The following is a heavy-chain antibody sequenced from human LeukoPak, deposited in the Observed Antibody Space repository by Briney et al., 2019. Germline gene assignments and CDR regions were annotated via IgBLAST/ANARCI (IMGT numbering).Heavy chain of an antibody. CDR2: IYYSGSA. Sequence: SQTLSLTCTVSGGSISSGGHYWSWIRQLPGKGLEWIGYIYYSGSAYYNPSLKSRVTMSLDTSKNQFSLKLSSVTAADTAVYYCARLTYYYDSSPIDYWGQRTLVT. J-gene: IGHJ4*02. CDR3: ARLTYYYDSSPIDY. V-gene: IGHV4-31*03. D-gene: IGHD3-22*01. CDR1: GGSISSGGHY.